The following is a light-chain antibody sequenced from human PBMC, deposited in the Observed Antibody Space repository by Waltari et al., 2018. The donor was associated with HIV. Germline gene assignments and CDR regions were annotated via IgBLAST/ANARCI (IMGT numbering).Light chain of an antibody. Sequence: QSVLTQPPSISGAPGPRITVSCSGTSSTIGAGYDVHWYQQLPGTAPKLLLYTNKNRPSGVPDRFSASKSDASASLAITGLQAADEGDYFCQSYDTSLSAWVFGGGTRLTVL. CDR3: QSYDTSLSAWV. CDR2: TNK. J-gene: IGLJ2*01. CDR1: SSTIGAGYD. V-gene: IGLV1-40*03.